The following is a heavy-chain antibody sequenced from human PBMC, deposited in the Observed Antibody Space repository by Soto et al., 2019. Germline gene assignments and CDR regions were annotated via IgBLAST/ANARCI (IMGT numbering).Heavy chain of an antibody. CDR1: GFTFSTYW. J-gene: IGHJ4*02. CDR3: ARDKEDHGDYGSRFDQ. Sequence: GESLKISCAASGFTFSTYWMSWVRQAPGKGLEWVANIKQDGSDRYYVDSVKGRFTISRDNAEKSLYLQMNSLRVEDTAMYYCARDKEDHGDYGSRFDQWGQGTLVTVSS. CDR2: IKQDGSDR. D-gene: IGHD4-17*01. V-gene: IGHV3-7*01.